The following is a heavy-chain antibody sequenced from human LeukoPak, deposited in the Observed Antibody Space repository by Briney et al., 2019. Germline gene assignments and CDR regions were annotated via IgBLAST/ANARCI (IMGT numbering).Heavy chain of an antibody. D-gene: IGHD3-16*02. V-gene: IGHV4-38-2*02. CDR1: GGSFSGYY. Sequence: SETLSLTCAVYGGSFSGYYWGWIRQPPGKGLEWIGSIYHSGSTYYNPSLKSRVSISVDTSKNQFSLKLSSVTAADTAVYYCARDTGIYGDYVWGSYRSPQNYWGQGTLVTVSS. CDR3: ARDTGIYGDYVWGSYRSPQNY. CDR2: IYHSGST. J-gene: IGHJ4*02.